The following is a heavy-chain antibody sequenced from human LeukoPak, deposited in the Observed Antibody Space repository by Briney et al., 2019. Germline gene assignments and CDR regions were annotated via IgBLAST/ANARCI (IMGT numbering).Heavy chain of an antibody. D-gene: IGHD3-10*01. Sequence: PSETLSLTCTVSGGSISSDNYQWGWIRQPPGKGLEWIGYINYSGSTYYSPSLESRVTISVDTSKNQFFLKLSSVTAADTAVYYCARYGSGSTWFDPWGQGTLVTVSS. CDR1: GGSISSDNYQ. CDR2: INYSGST. J-gene: IGHJ5*02. CDR3: ARYGSGSTWFDP. V-gene: IGHV4-30-4*01.